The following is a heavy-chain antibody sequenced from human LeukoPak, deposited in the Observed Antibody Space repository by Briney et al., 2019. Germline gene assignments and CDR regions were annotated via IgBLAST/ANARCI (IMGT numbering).Heavy chain of an antibody. J-gene: IGHJ6*03. Sequence: GASLKFSCKGSGYSFTSYWNGWVRQLPGKGLGWMGIIYPGDSDTRYSPSFQGQVTISADTSSSTAYLQWSSLKASDTAMYYCARHLGYPGPYHMDVWGKGTTVTVSS. CDR1: GYSFTSYW. CDR2: IYPGDSDT. CDR3: ARHLGYPGPYHMDV. D-gene: IGHD3-16*01. V-gene: IGHV5-51*01.